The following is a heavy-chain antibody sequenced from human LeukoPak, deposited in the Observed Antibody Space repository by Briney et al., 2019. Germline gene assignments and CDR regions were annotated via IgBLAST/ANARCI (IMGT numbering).Heavy chain of an antibody. Sequence: PSETLSLTCAVYGGSFTGYFWNWVRQAPGKGLEWIGDINHGGSTNYNPSLRSRVTMSVDTSKNQFSLKLSSVTAADTAVYYCARVAIFGVVINAMDVWGQGITVTVSS. CDR3: ARVAIFGVVINAMDV. J-gene: IGHJ6*02. V-gene: IGHV4-34*01. D-gene: IGHD3-3*01. CDR2: INHGGST. CDR1: GGSFTGYF.